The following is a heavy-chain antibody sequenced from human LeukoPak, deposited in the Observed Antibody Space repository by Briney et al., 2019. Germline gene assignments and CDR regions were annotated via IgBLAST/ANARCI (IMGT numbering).Heavy chain of an antibody. Sequence: GGSLRLSCAASGFSFSSYWMHWVRQAPGKGLVWVSRINSDGSSTGNADSVKGRFTISRDNAKNTLYLQVNSLRAEDTAVYYCARVTGITYYFDYWGQGTLVTVSS. CDR1: GFSFSSYW. V-gene: IGHV3-74*01. J-gene: IGHJ4*02. CDR3: ARVTGITYYFDY. CDR2: INSDGSST. D-gene: IGHD1-7*01.